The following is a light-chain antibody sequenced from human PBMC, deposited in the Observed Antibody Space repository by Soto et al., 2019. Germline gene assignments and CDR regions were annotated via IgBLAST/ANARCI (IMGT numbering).Light chain of an antibody. J-gene: IGLJ2*01. CDR1: SSDVGGYNY. CDR2: DVS. V-gene: IGLV2-14*01. Sequence: QSALTQPASVSGSPGQSITISCTGTSSDVGGYNYVSWYQQHPGKAPKLMIYDVSNRPSGVSNRFSGSKSGNTASLTISGLQAGDEADYDCSSYTSSSILFVVFGGGTKLTVL. CDR3: SSYTSSSILFVV.